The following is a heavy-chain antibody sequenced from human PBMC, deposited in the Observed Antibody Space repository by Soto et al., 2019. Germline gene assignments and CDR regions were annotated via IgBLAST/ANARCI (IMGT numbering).Heavy chain of an antibody. Sequence: SETLSLTCTVSGGSVSSGSYYWSWIRQPPGKGLEWIGYIYYSGSTNYNPSLKSRVTISVDTSKNQFSLKLSSVTAADTAVYYCARFRGVVVTAGLFDYWGQRTPVTVSS. V-gene: IGHV4-61*01. CDR1: GGSVSSGSYY. J-gene: IGHJ4*02. D-gene: IGHD2-21*02. CDR2: IYYSGST. CDR3: ARFRGVVVTAGLFDY.